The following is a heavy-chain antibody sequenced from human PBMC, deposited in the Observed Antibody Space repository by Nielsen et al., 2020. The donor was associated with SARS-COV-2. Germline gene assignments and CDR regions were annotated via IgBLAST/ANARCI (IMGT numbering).Heavy chain of an antibody. J-gene: IGHJ4*02. CDR2: IRWNSDIK. Sequence: GGSLRLSCAASGFTFANYAIHWVRHAPGRGLEWVSGIRWNSDIKGYADSVKGRFTISRDNAKRLLSLQMNSLTAEDTAIYYCARVAFWSGYDYWGQGALVTVSS. V-gene: IGHV3-9*01. CDR1: GFTFANYA. D-gene: IGHD3-3*01. CDR3: ARVAFWSGYDY.